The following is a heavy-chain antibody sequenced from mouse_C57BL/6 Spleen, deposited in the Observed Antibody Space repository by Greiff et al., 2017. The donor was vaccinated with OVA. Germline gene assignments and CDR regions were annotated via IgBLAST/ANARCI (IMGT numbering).Heavy chain of an antibody. V-gene: IGHV1-69*01. Sequence: QVQLKESGAELVMPGASVKLSCKASGYTFTSYWMHWVKQRPGQGLEWIGEIDPSDSYTNYNQKFKGKSTLTVDKSSSTAYMQLSSLTSEDSAVYYCALVTTVVAPFAYWGQGTLVTVSA. CDR2: IDPSDSYT. D-gene: IGHD1-1*01. J-gene: IGHJ3*01. CDR1: GYTFTSYW. CDR3: ALVTTVVAPFAY.